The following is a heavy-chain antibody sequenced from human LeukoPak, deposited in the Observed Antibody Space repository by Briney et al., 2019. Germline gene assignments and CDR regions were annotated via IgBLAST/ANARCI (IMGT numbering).Heavy chain of an antibody. J-gene: IGHJ6*03. V-gene: IGHV4-4*02. Sequence: SETLSLTCAVSGGSISSSNWWSWVRQPPGKGLEWIGEIYHSGSTNYNPSLKSRVTISVDTSKNQFSLKLSSLTAADTAVYYCARKVLARYYYYYMDIWGKGTTVTVSS. CDR3: ARKVLARYYYYYMDI. CDR2: IYHSGST. D-gene: IGHD4/OR15-4a*01. CDR1: GGSISSSNW.